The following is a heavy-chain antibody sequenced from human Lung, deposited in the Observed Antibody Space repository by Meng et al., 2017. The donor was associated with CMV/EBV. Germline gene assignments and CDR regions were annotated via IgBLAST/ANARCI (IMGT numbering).Heavy chain of an antibody. V-gene: IGHV3-21*01. CDR2: ISSSSTYI. CDR3: ARETGSSGWYGPGY. D-gene: IGHD6-19*01. J-gene: IGHJ4*02. Sequence: GGSLRLSCAASGFNFRTYSMNWVRQAPGKGLEWVSSISSSSTYIYYADSVKGRFTISRDNAKNSLYLQMNSLRAEDTGVYYCARETGSSGWYGPGYWGQGTLVTVSS. CDR1: GFNFRTYS.